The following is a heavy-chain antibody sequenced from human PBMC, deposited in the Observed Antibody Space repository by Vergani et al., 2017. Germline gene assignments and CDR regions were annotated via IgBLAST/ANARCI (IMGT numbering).Heavy chain of an antibody. CDR1: GFTFSSYA. V-gene: IGHV3-30-3*01. CDR3: AGEWLFPPYYYYYYRDV. J-gene: IGHJ6*03. CDR2: ISYDGSNK. Sequence: QVQLVESGGGVVQPGRSLRLSCAASGFTFSSYAMHWVRQAPGKGLEWVAVISYDGSNKYYADSVKGRFTISRDNSKNTLYLQMNSLRAEDTAVYYCAGEWLFPPYYYYYYRDVWGKGTTVTVSS. D-gene: IGHD3-22*01.